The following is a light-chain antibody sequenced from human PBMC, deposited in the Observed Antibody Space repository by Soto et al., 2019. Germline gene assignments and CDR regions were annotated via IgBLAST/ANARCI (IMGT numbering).Light chain of an antibody. CDR3: QYYGDLART. CDR2: GAS. Sequence: ELVLTQSPGTLSLSPGARATLSCRASQRVSSRYLAWYQKKPGQAPRLLIYGASTRATGIPDRFGGSGSETDFTLTISRLDPDDFSVYHCQYYGDLARTFGQGTKVEVK. V-gene: IGKV3-20*01. J-gene: IGKJ1*01. CDR1: QRVSSRY.